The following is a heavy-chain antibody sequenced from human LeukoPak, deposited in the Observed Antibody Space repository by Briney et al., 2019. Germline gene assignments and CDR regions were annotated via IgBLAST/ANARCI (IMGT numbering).Heavy chain of an antibody. CDR2: CRGKINSYTT. CDR1: GFTFSDHD. V-gene: IGHV3-72*01. D-gene: IGHD1-26*01. J-gene: IGHJ3*02. Sequence: PGESLKISCAAFGFTFSDHDMDWVRQAPGEGLEWVARCRGKINSYTTEYAASVKGRFTIARDDSKNSLYLQMNSLKTEDTAVYYCVRRRVGVAPASDMWGQGTTVTVSS. CDR3: VRRRVGVAPASDM.